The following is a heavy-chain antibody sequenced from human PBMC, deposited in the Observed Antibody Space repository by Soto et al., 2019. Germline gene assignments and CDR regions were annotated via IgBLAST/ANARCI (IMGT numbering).Heavy chain of an antibody. Sequence: SETLSLTCAVYGGSFSGHSWTWIRQSPGKGLEWIGDINHSGRVNYSPSLKSRVTISLDTSKNQFSLTLSAVTAADTAVYYCARDASGTMTMVTTRPDLWGQGTLVTVSS. CDR1: GGSFSGHS. CDR2: INHSGRV. D-gene: IGHD4-17*01. J-gene: IGHJ5*02. V-gene: IGHV4-34*01. CDR3: ARDASGTMTMVTTRPDL.